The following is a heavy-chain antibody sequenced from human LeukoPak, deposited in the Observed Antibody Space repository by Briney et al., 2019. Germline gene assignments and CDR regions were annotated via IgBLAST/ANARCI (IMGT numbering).Heavy chain of an antibody. D-gene: IGHD3-16*02. CDR2: INSDGSST. J-gene: IGHJ3*02. CDR1: EFTFSSYW. V-gene: IGHV3-74*01. CDR3: ASSYRRGVYAFDI. Sequence: PGGSLRLSCAASEFTFSSYWMHWVRQAPGKGLVWVSRINSDGSSTSYADSVKGRFTISRDNAKNTLYLQMNSLRAEDTAVYYCASSYRRGVYAFDIWGQGTMVTISS.